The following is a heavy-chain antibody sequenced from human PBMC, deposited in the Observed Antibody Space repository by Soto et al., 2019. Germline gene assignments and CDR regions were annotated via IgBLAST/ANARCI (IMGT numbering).Heavy chain of an antibody. CDR2: IGPYNGNT. V-gene: IGHV1-18*01. CDR3: ARCYCSVGSCYTCWHFDL. D-gene: IGHD2-15*01. J-gene: IGHJ2*01. CDR1: GYTFNNYG. Sequence: QVQLVQSGAEVKKPGASVKVSCKASGYTFNNYGISWVRQAPGQGLEWMGWIGPYNGNTDHAQNFQARVTMTTDTSTNTAYMELRSLRSDDTALYYCARCYCSVGSCYTCWHFDLWGRGNLVTVSS.